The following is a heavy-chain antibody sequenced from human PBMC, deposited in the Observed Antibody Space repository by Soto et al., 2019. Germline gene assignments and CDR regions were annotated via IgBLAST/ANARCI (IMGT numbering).Heavy chain of an antibody. V-gene: IGHV4-39*01. J-gene: IGHJ4*02. D-gene: IGHD4-17*01. CDR3: ARHDNPTVVTRESDY. CDR2: IYYSGST. CDR1: GGSISSSSYY. Sequence: SETLSLTCTVSGGSISSSSYYWGWIRQPPGKGLEWIGSIYYSGSTYYNPSLKSRVTISVDTSKNQFSLKLSSVTAADTAVYYCARHDNPTVVTRESDYWGQGTLVTVSS.